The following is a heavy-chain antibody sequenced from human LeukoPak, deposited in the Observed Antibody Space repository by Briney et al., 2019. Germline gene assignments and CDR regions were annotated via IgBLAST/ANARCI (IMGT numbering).Heavy chain of an antibody. CDR3: AKDSLTGHTNRPSYFDY. V-gene: IGHV3-30*18. Sequence: GRSLRLSCAASGFTFSSYGMHWVRQAPGKGLEWVAVISYDGSNKYYADSVKGRFTISRDNSKNTLYLQMNSLRAEDTAVYYCAKDSLTGHTNRPSYFDYWGQGTLSPSPQ. J-gene: IGHJ4*02. CDR1: GFTFSSYG. CDR2: ISYDGSNK. D-gene: IGHD3-9*01.